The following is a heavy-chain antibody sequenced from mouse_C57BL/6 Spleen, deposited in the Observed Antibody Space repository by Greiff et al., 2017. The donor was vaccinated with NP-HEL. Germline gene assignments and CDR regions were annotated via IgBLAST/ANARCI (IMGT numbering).Heavy chain of an antibody. D-gene: IGHD2-13*01. CDR1: GYAFTNYL. Sequence: QVHVKQSGAELVRPGTSVKVSCKASGYAFTNYLIEWVKQRPGQGLEWIGVINPGSGGTNYNEKFKGKATLTADKSSSTTYMQLSSLTSEDSAVYFCASSDFHYYAMDYWGQGTSVTVSS. CDR2: INPGSGGT. J-gene: IGHJ4*01. V-gene: IGHV1-54*01. CDR3: ASSDFHYYAMDY.